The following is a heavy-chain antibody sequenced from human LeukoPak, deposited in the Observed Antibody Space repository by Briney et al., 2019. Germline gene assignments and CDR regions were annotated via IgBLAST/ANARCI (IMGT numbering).Heavy chain of an antibody. J-gene: IGHJ5*02. CDR2: IKRDGSEK. CDR3: AKGDVYDLLNWFDP. D-gene: IGHD3-3*01. Sequence: GGSLRLSCVASGFTFSGYWMSWVRQAPGKGLEWVANIKRDGSEKHYVDSVEGRFTISRDNAKNSVYLQMNSLRAEDTAVYYCAKGDVYDLLNWFDPWGQGTLVTVSS. V-gene: IGHV3-7*05. CDR1: GFTFSGYW.